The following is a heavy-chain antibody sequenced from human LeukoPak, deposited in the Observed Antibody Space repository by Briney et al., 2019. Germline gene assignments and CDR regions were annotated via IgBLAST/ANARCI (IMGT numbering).Heavy chain of an antibody. J-gene: IGHJ4*02. D-gene: IGHD6-6*01. Sequence: PGGSLRLSCAASGFPFSSFAMSWVRQAPGKGLEWVSAISGSGGSTYYADSVKGRFTISRDNSKNTLYLQMNSLRAEDTAVYYCAKPDLTIAARPEGNYWGQGTLVTVSS. V-gene: IGHV3-23*01. CDR2: ISGSGGST. CDR1: GFPFSSFA. CDR3: AKPDLTIAARPEGNY.